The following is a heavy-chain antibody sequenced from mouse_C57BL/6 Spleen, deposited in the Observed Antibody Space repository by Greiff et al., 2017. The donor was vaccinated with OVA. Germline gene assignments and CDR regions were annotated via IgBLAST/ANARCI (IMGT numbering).Heavy chain of an antibody. V-gene: IGHV1-4*01. CDR3: AREVYYYGSSYAWFAY. CDR2: INPSSGYT. CDR1: GYTFTSYT. Sequence: VQLQQSGAELARPGASVKMSCKASGYTFTSYTMHWVKQRPGQGLEWIGYINPSSGYTKYNQKFKDKATLTADKSSSTAYRQLSSLTSEDSAVYYCAREVYYYGSSYAWFAYWGQGTLVTVSA. J-gene: IGHJ3*01. D-gene: IGHD1-1*01.